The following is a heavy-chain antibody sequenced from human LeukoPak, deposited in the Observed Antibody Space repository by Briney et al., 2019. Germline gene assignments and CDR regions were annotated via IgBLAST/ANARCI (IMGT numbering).Heavy chain of an antibody. CDR2: MNPNTGST. CDR3: LRGGFPFGNF. V-gene: IGHV1-8*01. D-gene: IGHD3-10*01. Sequence: GASVKVSCKASGYIFTNYHINWVRQATGQGLEWMGWMNPNTGSTGYAQKFQNRITLTRNTSINTAYMDLSSLESEDTAFYYFLRGGFPFGNFWGQGTLVTVSS. J-gene: IGHJ4*02. CDR1: GYIFTNYH.